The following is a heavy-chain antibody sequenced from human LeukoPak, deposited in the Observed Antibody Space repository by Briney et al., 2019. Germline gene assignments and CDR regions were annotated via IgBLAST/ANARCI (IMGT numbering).Heavy chain of an antibody. J-gene: IGHJ4*02. D-gene: IGHD3-22*01. CDR1: GFTFSSYA. CDR2: ISGTGNTI. CDR3: ARTADYYDSSGYY. V-gene: IGHV3-11*04. Sequence: GGSLRLSCAASGFTFSSYAMSWIRQAPGKGLEWVSYISGTGNTIYYTDSVKGRFTISRDNAKNSLFLQMNSLRAEDTAVYYCARTADYYDSSGYYWGQGTLVTVSS.